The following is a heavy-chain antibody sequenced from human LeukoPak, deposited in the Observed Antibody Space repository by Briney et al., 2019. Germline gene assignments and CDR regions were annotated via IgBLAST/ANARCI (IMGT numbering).Heavy chain of an antibody. CDR2: IYYSGST. J-gene: IGHJ4*02. D-gene: IGHD3-9*01. CDR1: GDSISSSSYY. Sequence: PSETLSLTCTVSGDSISSSSYYWGWIRQPPGKGLEWIGSIYYSGSTYSNPSLKSRVTISVDTSKNQFSLKLSSVTAADTAVYYCARQRGLELRTRYFDCLLHEINYFEYWGQGTLVTDSS. CDR3: ARQRGLELRTRYFDCLLHEINYFEY. V-gene: IGHV4-39*01.